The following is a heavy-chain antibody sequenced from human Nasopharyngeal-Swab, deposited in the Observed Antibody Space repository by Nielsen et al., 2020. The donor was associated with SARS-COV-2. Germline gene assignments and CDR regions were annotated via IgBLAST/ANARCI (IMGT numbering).Heavy chain of an antibody. V-gene: IGHV4-59*13. D-gene: IGHD3-10*01. CDR2: IYSSGST. CDR3: ARDLSYGSGIGY. Sequence: GSLRLSCTVSGGPISSFHWSWVRQAPGKGLEWIGYIYSSGSTTYNPSLKSRVIISVDTSKNQFSLEMTSVTAADTAVYHCARDLSYGSGIGYWGQGTLVTVSS. CDR1: GGPISSFH. J-gene: IGHJ4*02.